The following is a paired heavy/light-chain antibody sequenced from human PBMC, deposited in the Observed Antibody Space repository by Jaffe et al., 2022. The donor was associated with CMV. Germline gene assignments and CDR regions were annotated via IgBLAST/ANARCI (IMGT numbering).Light chain of an antibody. CDR3: QQYGSSHWT. CDR1: QSVSSSY. Sequence: EIVLTQSPGTLSLSPGERATLSCRASQSVSSSYLAWYQQKPGQAPRLLIYGASSRATGIPDRFSGSGSGTDFTLTISRLEPEDFAVYYCQQYGSSHWTFGQGTKVEIK. V-gene: IGKV3-20*01. J-gene: IGKJ1*01. CDR2: GAS.
Heavy chain of an antibody. CDR2: ISSSSSYT. CDR3: ARDMTYYDFYYMDV. V-gene: IGHV3-11*06. D-gene: IGHD3-3*01. CDR1: GFTFSDYY. J-gene: IGHJ6*03. Sequence: QVQLVESGGGLVKPGGSLRLSCAASGFTFSDYYMSWIRQAPGKGLEWVSYISSSSSYTNYADSVKGRFTISRDNAKNSLYLQMNSLRAEDTAVYYCARDMTYYDFYYMDVWGKGTTVTVSS.